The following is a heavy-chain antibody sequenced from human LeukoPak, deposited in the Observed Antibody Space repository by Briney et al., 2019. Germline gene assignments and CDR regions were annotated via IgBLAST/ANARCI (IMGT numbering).Heavy chain of an antibody. CDR3: AKDLRPLHGAPGFDWFDP. Sequence: GGSLRLSCAASGFTFSSYGMHWVRQAPGKGLEWVAVISYDGSNKYYADSVKGRFTISRDNSKNTLYLQMNSLRAEDTAVYYCAKDLRPLHGAPGFDWFDPWGQGTLVTVSS. CDR1: GFTFSSYG. V-gene: IGHV3-30*18. D-gene: IGHD3-10*01. CDR2: ISYDGSNK. J-gene: IGHJ5*02.